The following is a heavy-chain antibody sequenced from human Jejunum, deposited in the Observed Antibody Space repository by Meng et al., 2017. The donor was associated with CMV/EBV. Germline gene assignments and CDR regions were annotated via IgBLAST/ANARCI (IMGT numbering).Heavy chain of an antibody. CDR2: IYYSGST. Sequence: SGASITSGSGYWGWIRQSPGKGLEWIGTIYYSGSTHYNPSVRSRITMSVDTSKNLFSLELSYVTAADTAVYYCARNATGGGWCDPWGQGTRVTVSS. J-gene: IGHJ5*02. V-gene: IGHV4-39*07. CDR1: GASITSGSGY. D-gene: IGHD3-16*01. CDR3: ARNATGGGWCDP.